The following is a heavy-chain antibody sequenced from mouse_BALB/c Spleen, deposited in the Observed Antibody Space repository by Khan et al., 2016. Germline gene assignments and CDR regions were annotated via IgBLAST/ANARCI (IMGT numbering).Heavy chain of an antibody. CDR3: ARSDFYRCDDAMDY. D-gene: IGHD2-13*01. Sequence: VQLQESGPDLVKPSQSLSLTCTVSGYSITSGYSWQWIRQFPGNKLEWMGYIHYSGNTNYNPSPKSRISITRDTSKNQFFLQLNSVTTEDTATYFCARSDFYRCDDAMDYWGQGMSVTVSS. CDR2: IHYSGNT. J-gene: IGHJ4*01. CDR1: GYSITSGYS. V-gene: IGHV3-1*02.